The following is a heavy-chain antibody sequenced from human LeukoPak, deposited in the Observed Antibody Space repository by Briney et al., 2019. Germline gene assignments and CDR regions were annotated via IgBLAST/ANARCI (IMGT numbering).Heavy chain of an antibody. Sequence: SVKVSCKASGGTFSSYAISWVRQAPGQGLEWMGGIIPIFGTANYAQKFQGRVTMTRNTSISTAYMELSSLRSEDTAVYYCATALQRSSRAFDIWGQGTMVTVSS. CDR1: GGTFSSYA. V-gene: IGHV1-69*05. CDR2: IIPIFGTA. J-gene: IGHJ3*02. CDR3: ATALQRSSRAFDI. D-gene: IGHD3-10*01.